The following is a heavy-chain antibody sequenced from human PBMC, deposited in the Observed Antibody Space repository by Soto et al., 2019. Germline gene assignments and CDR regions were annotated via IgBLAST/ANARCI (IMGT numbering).Heavy chain of an antibody. CDR3: AKGIGAYYYYGLDV. Sequence: GGSLRLSCAASGFTFDDYAMHWVRQAPGKGLEWVSLISWDGGRTYHADSVKGRFTISRDNSKSSLHLQMNNLRTEDTALYYCAKGIGAYYYYGLDVWGQGTTVTVSS. CDR2: ISWDGGRT. CDR1: GFTFDDYA. J-gene: IGHJ6*02. V-gene: IGHV3-43D*04. D-gene: IGHD1-26*01.